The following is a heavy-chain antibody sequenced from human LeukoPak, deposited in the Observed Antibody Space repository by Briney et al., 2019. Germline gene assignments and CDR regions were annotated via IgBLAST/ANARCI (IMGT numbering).Heavy chain of an antibody. J-gene: IGHJ4*02. V-gene: IGHV1-2*02. D-gene: IGHD3-3*01. CDR1: GYTFTNYY. CDR3: RRGGGTVFGVIND. CDR2: IHPSSDGT. Sequence: ASVKVSCKASGYTFTNYYIHWVRQAPGQGLEWMGWIHPSSDGTIYAQKFQGRVTMTRDTSINTAYIEMSRLRSDDTAVYYCRRGGGTVFGVINDWGQGTLVTVSS.